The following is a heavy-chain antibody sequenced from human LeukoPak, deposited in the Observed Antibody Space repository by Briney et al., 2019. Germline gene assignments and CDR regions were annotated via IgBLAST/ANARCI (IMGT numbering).Heavy chain of an antibody. D-gene: IGHD3-10*01. V-gene: IGHV3-30*02. CDR1: GFTFSSYG. CDR2: IRYDGSNK. Sequence: GGSLRLSCAASGFTFSSYGMHWVRQAPGKGLEWVAFIRYDGSNKYYADSVKGRFTISRDNAKNSLYLQMNSLRAEDTAVYYCARDLRLDYWGQGTLVTVSS. CDR3: ARDLRLDY. J-gene: IGHJ4*02.